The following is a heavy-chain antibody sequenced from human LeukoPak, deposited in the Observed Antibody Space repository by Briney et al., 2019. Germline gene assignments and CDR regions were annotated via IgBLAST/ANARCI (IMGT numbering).Heavy chain of an antibody. CDR3: ARRDGYGDYFLDY. J-gene: IGHJ4*02. CDR2: INPSGGST. D-gene: IGHD4-17*01. CDR1: GYTFTSYD. V-gene: IGHV1-46*01. Sequence: ASVKVSCKASGYTFTSYDINWVRQATGQGLEWMGIINPSGGSTSYAQKFQGRVTMTRDTSTSTVYMELSSLRSEDTAVYYCARRDGYGDYFLDYWGQGTLVTVSS.